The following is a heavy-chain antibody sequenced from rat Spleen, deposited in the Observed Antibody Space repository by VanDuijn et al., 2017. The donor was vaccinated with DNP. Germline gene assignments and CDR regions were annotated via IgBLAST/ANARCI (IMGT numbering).Heavy chain of an antibody. Sequence: EVQLVETGGGLVQPGRSLKLSCVASGFTFSSYWMYWIRQAPGKGLEWVSSINTDGGSTYYPDSVKGRFTISRDNAKSTLYLQMDSLRSEDTATYYCARRPGSGFDYWGQGVMVTVSS. D-gene: IGHD5-1*01. V-gene: IGHV5-58*01. CDR1: GFTFSSYW. CDR2: INTDGGST. CDR3: ARRPGSGFDY. J-gene: IGHJ2*01.